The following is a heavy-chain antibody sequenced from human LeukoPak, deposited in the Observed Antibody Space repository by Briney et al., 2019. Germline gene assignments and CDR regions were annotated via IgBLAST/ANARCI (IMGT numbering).Heavy chain of an antibody. CDR2: IYYSGST. D-gene: IGHD6-13*01. V-gene: IGHV4-39*01. CDR1: GGSISSSSYY. Sequence: KASETLSLTCTVSGGSISSSSYYWGWIRQPPGKGLEWIGSIYYSGSTYYNPSLKSRVTISVDTSKNQFSLKLSSVTAADTAVYYCARLLTLPATRYSSSWSPFDYWGQGTLVTVSS. J-gene: IGHJ4*02. CDR3: ARLLTLPATRYSSSWSPFDY.